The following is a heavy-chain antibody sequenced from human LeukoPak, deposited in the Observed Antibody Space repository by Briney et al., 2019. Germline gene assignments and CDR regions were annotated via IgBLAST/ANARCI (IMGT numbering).Heavy chain of an antibody. CDR1: GFTLSSYS. V-gene: IGHV3-48*04. CDR2: ISSSSSTI. Sequence: PGGSLRLSCAASGFTLSSYSMNWVRQAPGKGLEWVSYISSSSSTIYYADSVKGRFTTSRDNAKNSLYLQMNSLRAEDTAVYYCARARGNWNYGSAFDIWGQGTMVTVSS. CDR3: ARARGNWNYGSAFDI. J-gene: IGHJ3*02. D-gene: IGHD1-7*01.